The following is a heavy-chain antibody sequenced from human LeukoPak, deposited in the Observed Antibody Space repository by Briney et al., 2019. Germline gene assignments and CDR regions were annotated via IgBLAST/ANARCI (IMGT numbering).Heavy chain of an antibody. CDR3: VKDQGEYSSSWYYFDN. D-gene: IGHD6-13*01. J-gene: IGHJ4*02. CDR1: GFIFSTYS. CDR2: ITSNGDST. Sequence: GGSLRLSCSTSGFIFSTYSMHWVRQVPGKGLEYISGITSNGDSTNYADSVKGRFTISRDNSKNTLSLHMSSLRPEDTAVYYCVKDQGEYSSSWYYFDNWGQGTLVTVSS. V-gene: IGHV3-64D*06.